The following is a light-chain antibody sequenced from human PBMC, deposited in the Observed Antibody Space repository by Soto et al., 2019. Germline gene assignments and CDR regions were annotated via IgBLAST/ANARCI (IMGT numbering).Light chain of an antibody. J-gene: IGKJ1*01. Sequence: EIVMTQSPATLSVSPGQTSRLSCRASQSINSDVAWYQQKVGQTPRLLIHGASTRATGIAARFSGSGSGTEFTLTISSLQSEDFAVYYCQQYGSSPTTFGQGTKVDIK. CDR3: QQYGSSPTT. V-gene: IGKV3D-15*02. CDR2: GAS. CDR1: QSINSD.